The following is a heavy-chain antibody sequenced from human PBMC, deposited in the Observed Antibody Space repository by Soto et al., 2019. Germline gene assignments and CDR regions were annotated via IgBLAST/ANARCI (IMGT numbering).Heavy chain of an antibody. Sequence: EVQLLESGGGLVQPGGSLRLSCAASGFSFSSYALSWVRQAPGRGLEWVSTFSAGGRAYYADSAKGRFTLARDTSKNTLHLQTNSLTVEDTAVYYCAKESMPEHYGDTLFDYWGQGTRVTVSS. CDR2: FSAGGRA. CDR1: GFSFSSYA. CDR3: AKESMPEHYGDTLFDY. V-gene: IGHV3-23*01. D-gene: IGHD4-17*01. J-gene: IGHJ4*02.